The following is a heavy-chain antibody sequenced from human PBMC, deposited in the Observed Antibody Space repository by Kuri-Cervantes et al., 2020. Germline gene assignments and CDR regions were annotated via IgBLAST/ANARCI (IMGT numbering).Heavy chain of an antibody. Sequence: ASVKVSCKASGYTFTSYGISWVRQAPGQGLEWMGWISAYNSDTNYAQKLQGRVTMTTDTSTSTAYMELRSLRSDDTAVYYCARVQSRLWFRRGYFDYWGQGTLVTDSS. CDR2: ISAYNSDT. V-gene: IGHV1-18*01. CDR3: ARVQSRLWFRRGYFDY. D-gene: IGHD3-10*01. J-gene: IGHJ4*02. CDR1: GYTFTSYG.